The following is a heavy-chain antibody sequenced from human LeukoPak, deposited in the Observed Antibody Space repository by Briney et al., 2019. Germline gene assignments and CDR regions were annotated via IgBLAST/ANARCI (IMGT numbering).Heavy chain of an antibody. CDR3: AREYCGGDCYGADY. J-gene: IGHJ4*02. D-gene: IGHD2-21*02. Sequence: GGSLRLSCAASGFTVSSNYMSWVRQAPGRGLEWVSVIYSGGSTYYADSVKGRFTISRDNSKNTLYLQMNSLRAEDTAVYYCAREYCGGDCYGADYWGQGTLVTVSS. CDR1: GFTVSSNY. CDR2: IYSGGST. V-gene: IGHV3-66*02.